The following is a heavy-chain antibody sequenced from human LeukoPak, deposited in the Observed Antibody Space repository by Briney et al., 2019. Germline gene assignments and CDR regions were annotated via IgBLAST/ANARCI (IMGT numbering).Heavy chain of an antibody. CDR2: IYYSEST. CDR1: GGSISSYY. J-gene: IGHJ5*02. D-gene: IGHD3-22*01. Sequence: SETLFLTCTVSGGSISSYYWSWIRQPPGKGLEWIGYIYYSESTNYNPSLKSRVTISVDTSKNQISLKLSSVTAADTAVYYCARDGEVEDSSGYIWFDPWGQGTLVTVSS. CDR3: ARDGEVEDSSGYIWFDP. V-gene: IGHV4-59*01.